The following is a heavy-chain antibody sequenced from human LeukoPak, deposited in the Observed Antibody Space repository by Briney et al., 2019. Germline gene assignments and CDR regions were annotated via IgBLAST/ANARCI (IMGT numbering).Heavy chain of an antibody. J-gene: IGHJ3*02. CDR2: IYHSGST. CDR3: ARAPGDSSGYSYVFDI. CDR1: GGSISSGGYS. Sequence: PSQTLSLTCAVSGGSISSGGYSWSWIRQPPGKGLEWIGYIYHSGSTYYNPSLKSRVTISVDRSKNQFSLKLSSVTAADTAVYYRARAPGDSSGYSYVFDIWGQGTMVTVSS. D-gene: IGHD3-22*01. V-gene: IGHV4-30-2*01.